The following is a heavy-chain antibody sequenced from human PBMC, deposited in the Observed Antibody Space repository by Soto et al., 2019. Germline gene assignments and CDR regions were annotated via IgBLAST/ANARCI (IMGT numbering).Heavy chain of an antibody. CDR1: GGSITGFY. CDR2: IFHSGST. J-gene: IGHJ4*02. D-gene: IGHD3-10*01. Sequence: QVQLQESGPGLVKPSETLSLTCSVSGGSITGFYWSWIRQAPGKGLEWIGYIFHSGSTNYNPSLKSRVTMSVDTSQNQFSLNLNSVTAADTAVYYCARHLSGSGSYFKYWGQGILVTVAS. CDR3: ARHLSGSGSYFKY. V-gene: IGHV4-59*08.